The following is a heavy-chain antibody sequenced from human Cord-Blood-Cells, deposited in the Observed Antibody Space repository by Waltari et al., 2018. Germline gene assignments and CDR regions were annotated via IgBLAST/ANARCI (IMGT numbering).Heavy chain of an antibody. CDR1: GGTFSSSA. D-gene: IGHD3-22*01. CDR3: ARGCYYYDSIGYAFDI. CDR2: IIPIFGTA. Sequence: QVQLVQSGAEVKKHGSSVKVSRKASGGTFSSSAISWVRQAPGQGLEWMGGIIPIFGTANYAQKFQGRVTITADESTSTAYMELSSLRSEDTAVYYCARGCYYYDSIGYAFDIWGQGTMVTVSS. V-gene: IGHV1-69*01. J-gene: IGHJ3*02.